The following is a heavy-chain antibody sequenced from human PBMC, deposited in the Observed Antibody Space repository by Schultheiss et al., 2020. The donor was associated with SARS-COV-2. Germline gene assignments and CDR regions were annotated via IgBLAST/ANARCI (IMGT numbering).Heavy chain of an antibody. CDR1: RFTFSSYA. V-gene: IGHV3-30-3*01. CDR2: ISYDGGLK. Sequence: GGSLRLSCAASRFTFSSYAMHWVRQAPGRGLEWVAMISYDGGLKYYADSVKDRFTVSRDNSVTTLYLEMNSLRVEDTAVYYCARVGRDCSHGVCYNAEYFQYWGQGTLVTVSS. J-gene: IGHJ1*01. D-gene: IGHD2-8*01. CDR3: ARVGRDCSHGVCYNAEYFQY.